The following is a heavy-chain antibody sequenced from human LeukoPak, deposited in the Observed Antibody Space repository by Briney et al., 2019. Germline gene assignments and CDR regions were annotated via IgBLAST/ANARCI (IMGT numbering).Heavy chain of an antibody. J-gene: IGHJ3*02. V-gene: IGHV1-8*03. CDR3: ARDLLYGDYGEVAFDI. Sequence: GASVKVSCKASGYTFTSYDINWVRQATGQGLEWMGWMNPNSGNTGYARKFQGRVTITRNTSISTAYMELSSLRSEDTAVYYCARDLLYGDYGEVAFDIWGQGTMVTVSS. CDR2: MNPNSGNT. CDR1: GYTFTSYD. D-gene: IGHD4-17*01.